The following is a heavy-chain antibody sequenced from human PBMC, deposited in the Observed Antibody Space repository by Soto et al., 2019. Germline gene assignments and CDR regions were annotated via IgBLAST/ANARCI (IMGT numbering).Heavy chain of an antibody. Sequence: SETLSLTCTVSGGSISSGGYYWSWIRQHPGKGLEWIGYIYYSGSTYYNPSLKSRVTISVDTSKNQFSLKLSSVTAADTAVYYCARNYGDNTPFGYWGQGTLVTVSS. D-gene: IGHD4-17*01. CDR1: GGSISSGGYY. J-gene: IGHJ4*02. CDR3: ARNYGDNTPFGY. V-gene: IGHV4-31*03. CDR2: IYYSGST.